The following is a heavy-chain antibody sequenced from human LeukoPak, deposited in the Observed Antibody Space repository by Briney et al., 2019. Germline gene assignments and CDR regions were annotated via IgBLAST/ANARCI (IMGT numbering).Heavy chain of an antibody. CDR3: ARGGHSSAFFGY. J-gene: IGHJ4*02. CDR2: ISGSGGST. CDR1: GFPFSIYA. D-gene: IGHD3-22*01. Sequence: GGSLRLSCAASGFPFSIYAMSWVRQAPGKGLEWVSTISGSGGSTYYADSVRGRFTITRDNSKNTLYLQMNSLRAEDTAVYYCARGGHSSAFFGYWGQGTLVTVSS. V-gene: IGHV3-23*01.